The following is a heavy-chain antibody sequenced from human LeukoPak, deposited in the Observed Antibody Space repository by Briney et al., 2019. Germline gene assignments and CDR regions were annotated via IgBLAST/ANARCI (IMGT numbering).Heavy chain of an antibody. V-gene: IGHV1-69*04. J-gene: IGHJ3*02. CDR1: GGTFSSYA. CDR3: ARADFSASGVRSAFDI. Sequence: SVKVSCKASGGTFSSYAISWVRQAPGQGLEWMGRVIPILGIANYAQKFQGRVTITADKSTSTAYMELSSLRSEDTAVYYCARADFSASGVRSAFDIWGQGTMVTVSS. D-gene: IGHD3-3*01. CDR2: VIPILGIA.